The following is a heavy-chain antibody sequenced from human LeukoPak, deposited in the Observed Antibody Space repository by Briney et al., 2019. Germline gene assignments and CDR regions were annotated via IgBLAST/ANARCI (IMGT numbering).Heavy chain of an antibody. D-gene: IGHD3-10*01. CDR2: ISSSSSTI. J-gene: IGHJ4*02. Sequence: GGSLRLSCAASGFTFSSYSMNWVRQAPGKGLEWVSYISSSSSTIYYADSVKVRFTISRDNAKNSLYLQMNSLRAEDTAVYYCARQGYYGSGSYSDWGQGTLVTVSS. CDR1: GFTFSSYS. CDR3: ARQGYYGSGSYSD. V-gene: IGHV3-48*01.